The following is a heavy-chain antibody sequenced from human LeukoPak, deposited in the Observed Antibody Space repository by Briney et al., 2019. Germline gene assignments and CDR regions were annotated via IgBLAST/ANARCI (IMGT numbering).Heavy chain of an antibody. CDR1: GYSISSGYY. CDR3: ARDSGTTGEVKFDP. J-gene: IGHJ5*02. Sequence: SETLSLTCTVSGYSISSGYYWGWIRQPPGKGLEWTGSIFHSGITSYNPSLKSRVTMSVDTSKNKFSLKLSSVTAADTAVYYCARDSGTTGEVKFDPWGQGTLVTVSS. D-gene: IGHD3-10*01. V-gene: IGHV4-38-2*02. CDR2: IFHSGIT.